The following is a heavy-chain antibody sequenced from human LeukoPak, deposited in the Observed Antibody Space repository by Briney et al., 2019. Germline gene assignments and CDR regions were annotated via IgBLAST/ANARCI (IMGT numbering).Heavy chain of an antibody. J-gene: IGHJ4*02. CDR2: INAGNGNT. D-gene: IGHD3-22*01. V-gene: IGHV1-3*01. CDR3: ARIGGRYYDSSGYYRY. Sequence: ASVKVSCKASGYTFTGYAMHWVRQAPGQRLEWMGWINAGNGNTKYSQKFQGRVTITRDTSASTAYMELSSLRSEDTAVYYCARIGGRYYDSSGYYRYWGQGTLVTVSS. CDR1: GYTFTGYA.